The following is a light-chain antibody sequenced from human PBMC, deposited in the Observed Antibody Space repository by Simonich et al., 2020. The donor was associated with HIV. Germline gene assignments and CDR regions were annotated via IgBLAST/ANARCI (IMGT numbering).Light chain of an antibody. Sequence: DIQMTQSPSSVSASVGDRVTITCRALQGISSWLAWYQQQPGKAPKLLMYAASSLQSGVPSRFSGSGAGTKFTLTISSLQPEDFATYYCQQAITFPRTFGQGTKVEVK. CDR3: QQAITFPRT. V-gene: IGKV1-12*01. CDR1: QGISSW. CDR2: AAS. J-gene: IGKJ1*01.